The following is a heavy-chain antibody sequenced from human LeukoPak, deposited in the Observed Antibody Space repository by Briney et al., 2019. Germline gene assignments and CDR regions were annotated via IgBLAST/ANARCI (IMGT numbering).Heavy chain of an antibody. CDR1: GFTFSSYG. V-gene: IGHV3-30*18. J-gene: IGHJ4*02. CDR2: ISYDGSNK. Sequence: PGRSLRLSCAASGFTFSSYGMHWVRQAPGKGLEWVAVISYDGSNKYYADSVKGRFTISRDNSKNTLYLQTNSLRAEDTAVYYCAKDYSNYLLDDYWGQGTLVTVSS. CDR3: AKDYSNYLLDDY. D-gene: IGHD4-11*01.